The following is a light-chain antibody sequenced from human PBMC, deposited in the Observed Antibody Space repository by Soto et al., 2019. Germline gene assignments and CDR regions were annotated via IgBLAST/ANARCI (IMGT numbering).Light chain of an antibody. V-gene: IGLV1-47*01. J-gene: IGLJ1*01. CDR3: AAWDDSLSGLV. CDR1: SSNIGSNY. Sequence: QSVRTQPPSASVTPGQRVTSSCSGSSSNIGSNYVYWYQQLPGTAPKLLIYRNNQRPSGVPDRFSGSKSGTSASLAISGLRSEDEADYYCAAWDDSLSGLVFGTGTKVTVL. CDR2: RNN.